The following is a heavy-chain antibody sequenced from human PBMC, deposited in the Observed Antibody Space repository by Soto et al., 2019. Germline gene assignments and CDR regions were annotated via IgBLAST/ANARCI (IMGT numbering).Heavy chain of an antibody. CDR1: GFTFSSYW. CDR3: ERAPYQQGYGMAV. V-gene: IGHV3-74*01. D-gene: IGHD6-13*01. Sequence: EVQLLESGGGLVQSGGSLRLSCAASGFTFSSYWMFWVRQAPGKGLVWVSRISIDGRSTNYADSVKGRFTISRDNAKNTWYRKMNSRRAEDTAVYYCERAPYQQGYGMAVGGKGTTVTVSS. CDR2: ISIDGRST. J-gene: IGHJ6*04.